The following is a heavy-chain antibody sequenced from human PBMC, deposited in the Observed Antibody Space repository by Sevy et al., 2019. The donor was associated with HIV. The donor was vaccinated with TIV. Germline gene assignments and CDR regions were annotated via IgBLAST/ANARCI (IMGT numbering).Heavy chain of an antibody. CDR1: GFLFGTHA. CDR3: TKDAGWPL. Sequence: GGSLRLSCAASGFLFGTHAMSWVRQAPGKGLEWVSGITSIASTTYYADSVKGRFTISRDNSKNTLYLQMNNLRAEDTAVYYCTKDAGWPLWGQGTLVTVSS. V-gene: IGHV3-23*01. D-gene: IGHD3-9*01. CDR2: ITSIASTT. J-gene: IGHJ4*02.